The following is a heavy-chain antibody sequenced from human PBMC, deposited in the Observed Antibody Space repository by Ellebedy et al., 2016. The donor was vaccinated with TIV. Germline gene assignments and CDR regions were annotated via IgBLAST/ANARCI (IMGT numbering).Heavy chain of an antibody. D-gene: IGHD3-10*01. CDR2: ITEDGSEK. Sequence: PGGSLRLSCAASGFTFSSYWMSWVRQAPGKGLEWVSNITEDGSEKYYADSVKGRFTISRGNAKTSLYLQMNSLGAEDTAVYYCARVPWGSGAVNWFDPWGQGTLVTVSS. CDR3: ARVPWGSGAVNWFDP. J-gene: IGHJ5*02. V-gene: IGHV3-7*01. CDR1: GFTFSSYW.